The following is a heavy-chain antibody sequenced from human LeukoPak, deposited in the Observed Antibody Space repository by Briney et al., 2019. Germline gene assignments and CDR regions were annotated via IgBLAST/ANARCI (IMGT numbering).Heavy chain of an antibody. V-gene: IGHV1-8*01. J-gene: IGHJ6*03. CDR1: GYTFTSYD. D-gene: IGHD3-10*01. Sequence: ASVKVSCKASGYTFTSYDINWVRQATGEGLEWMGSMNPNSGNTGYAQKFQGRVTMTRNTSISTAYMELSRLRSEDTAVYYCARGLRSGGLLWFREFMPPGIGHNYYYYYMDVWGKGTTVTVSS. CDR2: MNPNSGNT. CDR3: ARGLRSGGLLWFREFMPPGIGHNYYYYYMDV.